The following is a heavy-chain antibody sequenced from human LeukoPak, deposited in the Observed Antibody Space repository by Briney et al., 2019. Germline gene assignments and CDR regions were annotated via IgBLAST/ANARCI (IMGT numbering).Heavy chain of an antibody. V-gene: IGHV3-30*04. CDR2: ISYDGSNK. Sequence: GGSLRLSCSASGFTFSSYAMHWVRQAPGKGLEWVAVISYDGSNKYYADSVKGRFTISRDNSKNTLYLQMNSLRAEDTAVYYCARVGRYYDSSGYSTDDAFDIWGQGTMVTVSS. D-gene: IGHD3-22*01. CDR1: GFTFSSYA. J-gene: IGHJ3*02. CDR3: ARVGRYYDSSGYSTDDAFDI.